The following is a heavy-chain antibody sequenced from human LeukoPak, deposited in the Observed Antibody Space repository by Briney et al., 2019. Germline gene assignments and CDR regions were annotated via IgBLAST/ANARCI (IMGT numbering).Heavy chain of an antibody. CDR3: ARSPTVTARYYYYYMDV. J-gene: IGHJ6*03. CDR2: IHTSGST. D-gene: IGHD4-17*01. V-gene: IGHV4-61*02. CDR1: GDSISSGSYY. Sequence: PSETLSLTCTVSGDSISSGSYYWSWIRQPAGKGLEWIGRIHTSGSTNYNPSLKSRVTISVDTSKNQFSLRLSSVTAAETAVYYCARSPTVTARYYYYYMDVWGKGTTVTISS.